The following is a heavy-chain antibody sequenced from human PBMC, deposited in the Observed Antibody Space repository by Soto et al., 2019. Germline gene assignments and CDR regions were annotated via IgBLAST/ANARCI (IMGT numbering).Heavy chain of an antibody. CDR2: IYYDGST. J-gene: IGHJ5*02. D-gene: IGHD6-25*01. CDR1: GGSISSSSYY. V-gene: IGHV4-61*01. Sequence: SETLSLTCTVSGGSISSSSYYWGWIRQPPGKGLEWIGYIYYDGSTSYNPSLRSRVTISVDTSKNQFSLILSSVTSADTAVYYCARDQLSSGLYVWFDPWGQGTLVTVSS. CDR3: ARDQLSSGLYVWFDP.